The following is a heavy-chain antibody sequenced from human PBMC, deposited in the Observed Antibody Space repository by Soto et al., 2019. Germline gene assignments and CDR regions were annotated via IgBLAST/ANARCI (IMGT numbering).Heavy chain of an antibody. CDR2: IYHSGST. D-gene: IGHD6-6*01. CDR3: AREAAPGPSELDP. J-gene: IGHJ5*02. Sequence: LSLTCAVSGGSISSSNWWSWVRQPPGKGLEWIGEIYHSGSTNYNPSLKSRVTISVDKSKNQFSLKLSSVTAADTAVYYCAREAAPGPSELDPWGQGTLVTVSS. CDR1: GGSISSSNW. V-gene: IGHV4-4*02.